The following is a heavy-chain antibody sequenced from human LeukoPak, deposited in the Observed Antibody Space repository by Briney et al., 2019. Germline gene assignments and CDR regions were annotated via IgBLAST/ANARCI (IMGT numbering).Heavy chain of an antibody. CDR1: GFTFSSYA. Sequence: GSLRLSCAASGFTFSSYAMSWVRQAPGKGLEWVSAISGSGGSTYYADSVKGRFTISRDNSKNTLYLQMNRLRAEDTAVYYCAKDPMVPVLLWFGAWGQGTLVTVSS. V-gene: IGHV3-23*01. CDR2: ISGSGGST. J-gene: IGHJ4*02. D-gene: IGHD3-10*01. CDR3: AKDPMVPVLLWFGA.